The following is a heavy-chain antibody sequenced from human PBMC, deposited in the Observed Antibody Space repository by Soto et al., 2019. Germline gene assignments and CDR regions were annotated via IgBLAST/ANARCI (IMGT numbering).Heavy chain of an antibody. CDR3: ARLTGTRPYYYYYYGMDV. Sequence: HGESLKISCKGSGYSFTSYWISWVRQMPGKGLEWMGRIDPSDSYTNYSPSFQGHVTISADKSISTAYLQWSSLKASDTAMYYCARLTGTRPYYYYYYGMDVWGQGTTVTVSS. V-gene: IGHV5-10-1*01. D-gene: IGHD1-7*01. J-gene: IGHJ6*02. CDR1: GYSFTSYW. CDR2: IDPSDSYT.